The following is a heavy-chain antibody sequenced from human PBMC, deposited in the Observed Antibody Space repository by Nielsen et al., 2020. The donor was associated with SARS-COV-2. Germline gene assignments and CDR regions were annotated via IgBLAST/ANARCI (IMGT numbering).Heavy chain of an antibody. D-gene: IGHD2-21*02. CDR3: AADCSGGACYFDNWFDP. CDR1: GFTLSNSA. CDR2: IVVGSDNT. Sequence: SVKVSCKASGFTLSNSAVQWVRQTRGQRREWIGWIVVGSDNTQYAQKFQERVTITRDLSTNTAFMELSSLTSDDTAVYYCAADCSGGACYFDNWFDPWGQGTLVTVSS. J-gene: IGHJ5*02. V-gene: IGHV1-58*01.